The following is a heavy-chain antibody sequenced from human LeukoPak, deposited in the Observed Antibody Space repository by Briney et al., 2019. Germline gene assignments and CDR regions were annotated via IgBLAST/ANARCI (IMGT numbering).Heavy chain of an antibody. J-gene: IGHJ4*02. CDR3: AKIVGGSSGYLLDY. CDR2: ISGSGGST. D-gene: IGHD3-22*01. V-gene: IGHV3-23*01. CDR1: GFTYSSYG. Sequence: GGSPRLSCAASGFTYSSYGMSWVRQAQGKGLEGVSAISGSGGSTYYADSVKGRFTISRDNSKNTLYLQMNSLRAEDTAVYYCAKIVGGSSGYLLDYWGQGTLVTVSS.